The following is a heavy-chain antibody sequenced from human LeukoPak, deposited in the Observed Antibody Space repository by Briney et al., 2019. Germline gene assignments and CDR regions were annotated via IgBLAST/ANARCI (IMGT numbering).Heavy chain of an antibody. Sequence: GGSLRLSCAASGFTFSRDWMHWVRQAPGKGLVWVSRISDDGSITTYADSVQGRFTISRDNAKSTVFLQMNSLRVEDTAVYFCVRRYYEYNVYDHHSDFWGQGILVTVSS. D-gene: IGHD5/OR15-5a*01. J-gene: IGHJ4*02. V-gene: IGHV3-74*03. CDR2: ISDDGSIT. CDR1: GFTFSRDW. CDR3: VRRYYEYNVYDHHSDF.